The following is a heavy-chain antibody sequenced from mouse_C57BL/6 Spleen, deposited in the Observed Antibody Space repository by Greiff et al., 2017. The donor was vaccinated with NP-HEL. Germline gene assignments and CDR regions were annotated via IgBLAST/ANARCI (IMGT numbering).Heavy chain of an antibody. J-gene: IGHJ4*01. D-gene: IGHD1-1*01. CDR1: GYTFTSYW. Sequence: QVQLQQSGAELAKPGASVKLSCKASGYTFTSYWMHWVKQRPGQGLEWIGYINPSSGYTKYNQKFKDKATLTADKYSSTAYMQLSSLTYEDSAVYYCARGFITTVVEPLYYAMDYWGQGTSVTVSS. CDR2: INPSSGYT. CDR3: ARGFITTVVEPLYYAMDY. V-gene: IGHV1-7*01.